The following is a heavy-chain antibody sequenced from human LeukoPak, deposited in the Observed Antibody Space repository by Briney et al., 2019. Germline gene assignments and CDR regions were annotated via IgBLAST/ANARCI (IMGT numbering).Heavy chain of an antibody. Sequence: GGSLRLSCAASGFALSSYDMHCVRQVSGKGLEWVSAIGHAGDTYYADSVKGRFTISREDAKNYFFLQMNSLRAGDTAVYFCAALGDSIYWGQGTLVTVSS. CDR2: IGHAGDT. CDR1: GFALSSYD. V-gene: IGHV3-13*01. CDR3: AALGDSIY. J-gene: IGHJ4*02. D-gene: IGHD1-26*01.